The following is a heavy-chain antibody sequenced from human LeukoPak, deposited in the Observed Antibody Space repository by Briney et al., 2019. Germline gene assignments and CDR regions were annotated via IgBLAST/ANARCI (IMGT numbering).Heavy chain of an antibody. J-gene: IGHJ6*04. CDR3: AELGITMIGGV. CDR1: GFRFNSYR. CDR2: IKQDGNEK. V-gene: IGHV3-7*01. Sequence: QAGGALRLSCAASGFRFNSYRMSWVRQAPGKGLEWVANIKQDGNEKYYADSVKGRFTISRDNGKNPLDLQMNSLRADDTAVYYCAELGITMIGGVWGKGTTVTISS. D-gene: IGHD3-10*02.